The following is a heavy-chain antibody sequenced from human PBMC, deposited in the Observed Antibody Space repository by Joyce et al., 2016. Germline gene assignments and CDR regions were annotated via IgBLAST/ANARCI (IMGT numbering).Heavy chain of an antibody. CDR3: ARPVGPWGWFDP. D-gene: IGHD3-16*01. CDR1: GFTFSKYW. J-gene: IGHJ5*02. CDR2: ISSDGSTT. V-gene: IGHV3-74*01. Sequence: EVQLVQSGGGLVKPGGSLRLSCEVSGFTFSKYWMHWVRRGPGKGLVWVSHISSDGSTTSYADSVGGRFTISRDNAKDTLYLEMKSLRAEDTAVYYCARPVGPWGWFDPWGQGTLVTVSS.